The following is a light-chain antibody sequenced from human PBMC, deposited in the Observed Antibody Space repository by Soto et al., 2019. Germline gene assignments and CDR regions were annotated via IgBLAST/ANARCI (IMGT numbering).Light chain of an antibody. CDR3: GTWDSSLSGVI. V-gene: IGLV1-51*01. J-gene: IGLJ2*01. Sequence: QSVLTQPPSLSAAPRQKVTISCSGSSSNIGNGYVSWYQQLPGTAPKLLIYDNNKRPSGIPDRFSGSKSGTSATLGITGLQTGDEADYYCGTWDSSLSGVIFGGGTKLTVL. CDR2: DNN. CDR1: SSNIGNGY.